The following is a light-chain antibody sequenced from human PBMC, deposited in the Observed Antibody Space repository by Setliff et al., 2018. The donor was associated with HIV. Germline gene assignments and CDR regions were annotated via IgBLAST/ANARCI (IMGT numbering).Light chain of an antibody. CDR3: CSYAGSGTNV. J-gene: IGLJ1*01. Sequence: ASVSGSPGQSITISCTGTSSDVGNYNLVSWYQQHPGTAPKLIIFEVRNRPSGVSSRFSGSKSGNMASLTISGLQGDDEADYYCCSYAGSGTNVFGTGTKVTVL. CDR1: SSDVGNYNL. V-gene: IGLV2-23*02. CDR2: EVR.